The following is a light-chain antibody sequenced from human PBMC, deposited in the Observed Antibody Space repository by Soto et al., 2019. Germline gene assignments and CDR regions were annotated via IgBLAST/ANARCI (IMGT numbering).Light chain of an antibody. Sequence: QSVLTQPPSVSGAPGQRVTISCTGSSSDIGAGYDVHWYQQLPGKAPTLLIYGNTKRPSGVPDRFSGSRSGTSASLAITGLRAEDEADDYCQSYDSSLRHYVFGTGTKVTVL. J-gene: IGLJ1*01. CDR3: QSYDSSLRHYV. V-gene: IGLV1-40*01. CDR2: GNT. CDR1: SSDIGAGYD.